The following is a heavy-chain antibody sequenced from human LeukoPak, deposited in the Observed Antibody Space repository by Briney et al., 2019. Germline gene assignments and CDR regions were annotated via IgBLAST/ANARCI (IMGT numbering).Heavy chain of an antibody. J-gene: IGHJ6*03. D-gene: IGHD6-6*01. CDR2: IYPGDSDT. V-gene: IGHV5-51*01. CDR1: GYSFTSYW. Sequence: GESLKISCKGSGYSFTSYWIGWVRQMPGKGLEWMGIIYPGDSDTRYSPSFQGQVTISADKSISTAYPQWSSLKASDTAMYYCARNGMAARTEDDYYYYYMDVWGKGTTVTVSS. CDR3: ARNGMAARTEDDYYYYYMDV.